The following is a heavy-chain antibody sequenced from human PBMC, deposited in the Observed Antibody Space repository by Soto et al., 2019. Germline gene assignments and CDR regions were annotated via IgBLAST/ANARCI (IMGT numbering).Heavy chain of an antibody. V-gene: IGHV4-59*01. CDR2: IYYSGST. Sequence: SETMSITFTVSICTTSSYYWGWLRKNTGKGLEWIGYIYYSGSTNYNPSLKSRVTISVDTSKNQFSLKLSSVTAADTAVYYCARAGYDSVCGSYRYAEYFQHWGQGTLVTVSS. J-gene: IGHJ1*01. CDR3: ARAGYDSVCGSYRYAEYFQH. D-gene: IGHD3-16*02. CDR1: ICTTSSYY.